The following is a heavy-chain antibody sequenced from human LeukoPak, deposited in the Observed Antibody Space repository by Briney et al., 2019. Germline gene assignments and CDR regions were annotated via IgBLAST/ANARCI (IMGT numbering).Heavy chain of an antibody. CDR2: IYTSGST. J-gene: IGHJ2*01. Sequence: SETLSLTCTVSGGSISSYYWSWIRQPAGKGLEWIGRIYTSGSTNYNPSLKSRVAMSVDTSKNQFSLKLSSVTAADTAVYYCARLGMVRGRPRYFDLWGRGTLVTVSS. CDR3: ARLGMVRGRPRYFDL. D-gene: IGHD3-10*01. CDR1: GGSISSYY. V-gene: IGHV4-4*07.